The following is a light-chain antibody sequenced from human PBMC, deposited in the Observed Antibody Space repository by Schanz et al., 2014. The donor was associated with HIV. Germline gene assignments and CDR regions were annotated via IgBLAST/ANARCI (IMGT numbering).Light chain of an antibody. CDR1: SSDVGGYNY. CDR2: EVS. J-gene: IGLJ3*02. V-gene: IGLV2-8*01. CDR3: SSYTSSSPWV. Sequence: QSALTQPPSASGSPGQSVTISCTGTSSDVGGYNYVSWYQQHPGKAPKLMIYEVSERPSGVPDRFSGSKSGNTASLTVSGLQADDEADYYCSSYTSSSPWVFGGGTKLTVL.